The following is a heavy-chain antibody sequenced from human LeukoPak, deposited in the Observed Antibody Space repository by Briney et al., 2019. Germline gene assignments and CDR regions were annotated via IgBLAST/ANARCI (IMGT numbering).Heavy chain of an antibody. CDR2: INSDGSST. CDR1: GFRFNIYD. J-gene: IGHJ6*02. Sequence: GGSLRLSCAASGFRFNIYDMHWVRQAPGKGLVWVSRINSDGSSTSYADSVKGRFTISRDNAKNTLYLQMNSLRAEDTAVYYCARDPPTYYDFWSGYYGKYYYYYGMDVWGQGTTVTVSS. V-gene: IGHV3-74*01. CDR3: ARDPPTYYDFWSGYYGKYYYYYGMDV. D-gene: IGHD3-3*01.